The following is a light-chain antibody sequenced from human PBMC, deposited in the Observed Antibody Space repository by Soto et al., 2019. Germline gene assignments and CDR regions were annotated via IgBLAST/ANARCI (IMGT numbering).Light chain of an antibody. CDR1: SGDVGGFSY. V-gene: IGLV2-14*01. Sequence: QSALAQPASVSGSPGQSITISCTETSGDVGGFSYVSWYQQHPGKAPKLILYDVSDRPSGVSNRFSGSKSGNTASLTISGLQAEDEANYYCSSFTSSSSVVFGGGTKVTVL. J-gene: IGLJ2*01. CDR2: DVS. CDR3: SSFTSSSSVV.